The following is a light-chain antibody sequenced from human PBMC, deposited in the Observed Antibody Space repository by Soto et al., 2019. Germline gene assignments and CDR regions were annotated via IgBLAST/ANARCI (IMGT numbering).Light chain of an antibody. CDR1: ESISSW. CDR2: DAS. Sequence: IEITQSPSPPSSGVGDKVTITCRASESISSWLAWYQQKPGKAPKLLIYDASSLESGVPSRFSGSGSGTEFTLTISSLQPDDFATYYCQQYNSYWTFGQGTKVDIK. V-gene: IGKV1-5*01. J-gene: IGKJ1*01. CDR3: QQYNSYWT.